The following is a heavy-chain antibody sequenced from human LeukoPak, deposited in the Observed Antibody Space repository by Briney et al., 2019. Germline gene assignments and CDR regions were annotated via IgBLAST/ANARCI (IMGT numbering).Heavy chain of an antibody. CDR1: GFTFSSYS. D-gene: IGHD3-22*01. CDR2: ISSSSSYI. V-gene: IGHV3-21*01. CDR3: SRDPNYYDSSGYSY. Sequence: PGGSLRLSCAASGFTFSSYSMNWVRQAPGKGLEWVSSISSSSSYIYYADSVKGRFTISRDNAKNSLYLQMNSLRAEDTAVYYCSRDPNYYDSSGYSYWGQGTLVTVSS. J-gene: IGHJ4*02.